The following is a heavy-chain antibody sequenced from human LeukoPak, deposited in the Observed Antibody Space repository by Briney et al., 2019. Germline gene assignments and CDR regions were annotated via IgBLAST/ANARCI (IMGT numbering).Heavy chain of an antibody. CDR3: ATDRGGAPFDY. Sequence: PGRSLRLSCAASGFAFSGFAMHWVRQAPCKGLEWVAVIWSDGSNEDYVDSVKGRFTISRDNSKNTLYLQMNSLRPEDTAVYYCATDRGGAPFDYWGQGTLVTISS. V-gene: IGHV3-33*08. CDR1: GFAFSGFA. D-gene: IGHD2-21*01. CDR2: IWSDGSNE. J-gene: IGHJ4*02.